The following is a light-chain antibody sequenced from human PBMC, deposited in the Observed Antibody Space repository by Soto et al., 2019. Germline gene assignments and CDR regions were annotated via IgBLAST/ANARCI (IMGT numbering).Light chain of an antibody. CDR2: QVT. CDR3: SSYTASSNYV. CDR1: SSDLAIYNY. J-gene: IGLJ1*01. V-gene: IGLV2-14*01. Sequence: QSVLTQPASVSGSPGQSITISCTGTSSDLAIYNYVSWYQQQPGKAPKLMIYQVTNRPSGVSNRFSGSRSGNTASLTISGLQAEDEAEYYCSSYTASSNYVLGNGTKVTVL.